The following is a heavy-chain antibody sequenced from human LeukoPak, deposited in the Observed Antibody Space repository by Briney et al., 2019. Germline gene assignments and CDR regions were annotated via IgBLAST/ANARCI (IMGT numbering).Heavy chain of an antibody. D-gene: IGHD6-19*01. J-gene: IGHJ4*02. CDR2: ITTSSTYI. CDR1: GFTFSSYS. CDR3: ARGKYSSGWFDY. V-gene: IGHV3-21*01. Sequence: GGSLILSCAASGFTFSSYSMSWVRQAPGKGLEWVSSITTSSTYISYADSVKGRFTISRDNAKNSLYLQMNSLRAEDTAVYYCARGKYSSGWFDYWGQGTLVTVSS.